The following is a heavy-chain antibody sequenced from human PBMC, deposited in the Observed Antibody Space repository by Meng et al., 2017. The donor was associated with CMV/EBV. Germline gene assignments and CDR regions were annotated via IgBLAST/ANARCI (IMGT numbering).Heavy chain of an antibody. J-gene: IGHJ4*02. V-gene: IGHV4-39*07. Sequence: QRQEAGPGLVKPSETLSLSCTVSGGSISSSSYNWGWIRQPPGGGLEWIGSIYYSGSTYYNPSLKSRVTISVDTSKNQFSLKLSSVTAADTAVYYCARGGIAAAGLHWGQGTLVTVSS. CDR3: ARGGIAAAGLH. D-gene: IGHD6-13*01. CDR2: IYYSGST. CDR1: GGSISSSSYN.